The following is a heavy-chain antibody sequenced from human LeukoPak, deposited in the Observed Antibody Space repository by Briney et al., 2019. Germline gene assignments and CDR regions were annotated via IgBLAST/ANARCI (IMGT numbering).Heavy chain of an antibody. Sequence: GASVKVSCKASGGTFSSYAISWVRQAPGQGLEWMGGIIPIFGTANYAQKFQGRVTITADESTSTAYMELSSLRSEDTAVYYCARGRLYDFWSGYRGHRREVEYYYYYGMDVWGQGTTVTVSS. CDR2: IIPIFGTA. J-gene: IGHJ6*02. CDR1: GGTFSSYA. V-gene: IGHV1-69*13. CDR3: ARGRLYDFWSGYRGHRREVEYYYYYGMDV. D-gene: IGHD3-3*01.